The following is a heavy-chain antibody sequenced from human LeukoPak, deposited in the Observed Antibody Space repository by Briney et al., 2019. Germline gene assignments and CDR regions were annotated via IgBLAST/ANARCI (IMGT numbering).Heavy chain of an antibody. CDR2: ISYDGSNK. J-gene: IGHJ6*02. V-gene: IGHV3-30-3*01. Sequence: GGSLRLSCAASGFTFSSYAMHWVRQAPGKGLEWVAVISYDGSNKYYADSAKGRFTISRDNSKNTLYLQMDSLRAEDTAVYYCARDPPYSILSGYYYYGMDVWGQGTTVTVSS. CDR3: ARDPPYSILSGYYYYGMDV. CDR1: GFTFSSYA. D-gene: IGHD5/OR15-5a*01.